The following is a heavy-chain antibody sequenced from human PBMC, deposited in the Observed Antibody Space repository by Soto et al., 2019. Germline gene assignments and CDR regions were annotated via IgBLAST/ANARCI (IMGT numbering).Heavy chain of an antibody. CDR1: GGSISSSSYY. Sequence: PSETLSLTCTVSGGSISSSSYYWGWIRQPPGKGLEWIGSIYYSGSTYYNPSLKSRVTISVDTSKNQFSLKLSSVTAADTAVYYCASSGIIGGNILTGYFDYWGQGTLVTVSS. D-gene: IGHD3-9*01. CDR3: ASSGIIGGNILTGYFDY. J-gene: IGHJ4*02. V-gene: IGHV4-39*01. CDR2: IYYSGST.